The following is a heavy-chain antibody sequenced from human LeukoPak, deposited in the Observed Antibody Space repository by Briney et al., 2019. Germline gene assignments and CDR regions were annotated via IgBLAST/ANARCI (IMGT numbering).Heavy chain of an antibody. Sequence: SVKVSCKASGYTFTGYYMHWVRQAPGQGLEWMGGIIPIFGTANYAQKFQGRVTITADESTSTAYMELSSLRSEDTAVYYCARGLTGDAFDIWGQGTMVTVSS. CDR3: ARGLTGDAFDI. V-gene: IGHV1-69*13. J-gene: IGHJ3*02. CDR2: IIPIFGTA. CDR1: GYTFTGYY. D-gene: IGHD7-27*01.